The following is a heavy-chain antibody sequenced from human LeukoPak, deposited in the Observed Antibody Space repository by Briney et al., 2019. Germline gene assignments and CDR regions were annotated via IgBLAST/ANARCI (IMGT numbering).Heavy chain of an antibody. CDR1: GGTFSSYA. J-gene: IGHJ4*02. V-gene: IGHV1-69*04. D-gene: IGHD4-23*01. CDR3: ARNYYGGDDY. CDR2: IIPIFGIA. Sequence: ASVKVSCKASGGTFSSYAISWVRQAPGQGLEWMGRIIPIFGIANYAQKFQGRVTITADKSTSTAYMELSSLRSEDTAVYYCARNYYGGDDYWGQGTLVTVSS.